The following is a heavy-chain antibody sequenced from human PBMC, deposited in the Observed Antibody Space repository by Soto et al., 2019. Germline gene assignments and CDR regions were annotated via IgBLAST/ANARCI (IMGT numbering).Heavy chain of an antibody. CDR3: AKEEGPLKRYLDWLPPGY. D-gene: IGHD3-9*01. CDR1: GFSVSDNY. J-gene: IGHJ4*02. Sequence: PGGSLRLSCAASGFSVSDNYMSWVRQAPGKGLEWISAISGSGGSTYYADSVKGRFTISRDNSKNTLYLQMNSLRAEDTAVYYCAKEEGPLKRYLDWLPPGYWGQGTLVTVSS. V-gene: IGHV3-23*01. CDR2: ISGSGGST.